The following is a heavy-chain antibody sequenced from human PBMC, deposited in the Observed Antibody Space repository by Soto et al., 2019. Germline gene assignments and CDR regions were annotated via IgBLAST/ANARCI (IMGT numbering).Heavy chain of an antibody. CDR2: IRSKAYGGTT. CDR3: TRGDPITIFGVVLFDY. Sequence: GGFLRLSCTASGFTFGDYGMSWFRQAPGKGLEWVGFIRSKAYGGTTEYAASVKGRFTISRDDSKSIAYLQMNSLKTEDTAVYYCTRGDPITIFGVVLFDYWGQGTLVTVSS. D-gene: IGHD3-3*01. V-gene: IGHV3-49*03. CDR1: GFTFGDYG. J-gene: IGHJ4*02.